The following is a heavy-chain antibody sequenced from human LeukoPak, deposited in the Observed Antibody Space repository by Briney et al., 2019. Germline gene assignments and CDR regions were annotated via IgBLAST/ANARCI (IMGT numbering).Heavy chain of an antibody. CDR3: ARDGIFGLVIDF. D-gene: IGHD3/OR15-3a*01. CDR2: ISPDGKTI. J-gene: IGHJ4*02. CDR1: GFTFSDYY. Sequence: GGSLRLSCAGSGFTFSDYYMSWIRQAPGKGLEWLSYISPDGKTIFHAASVKGRFTISRDNAKNSLYLQMNSLRVDDTAMYYCARDGIFGLVIDFWGQGTLVTVSS. V-gene: IGHV3-11*04.